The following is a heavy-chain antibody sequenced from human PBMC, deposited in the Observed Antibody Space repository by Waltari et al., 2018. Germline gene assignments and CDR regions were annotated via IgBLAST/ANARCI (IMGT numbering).Heavy chain of an antibody. CDR3: TSNRDMLT. V-gene: IGHV1-2*06. CDR2: INPNTGGT. CDR1: GYTFTSYG. D-gene: IGHD3-16*01. Sequence: QVQLVQSGAEVKKPGASVKVSCKASGYTFTSYGISWVRQAPGQGLEWMGRINPNTGGTTYAQKFGGRVTMTRDTAISTAYMELHSLTTEDTAVYFCTSNRDMLTWGQGTMVIVSS. J-gene: IGHJ3*01.